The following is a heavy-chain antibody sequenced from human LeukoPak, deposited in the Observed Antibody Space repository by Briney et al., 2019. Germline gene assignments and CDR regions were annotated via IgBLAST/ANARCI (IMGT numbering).Heavy chain of an antibody. V-gene: IGHV1-46*01. CDR3: ARGCGIQLWFGACPYGMDV. J-gene: IGHJ6*02. D-gene: IGHD5-18*01. CDR1: GYTFPSYY. Sequence: EASVKVSCKASGYTFPSYYMHWVRQAPGQGLEWMGIINPSGGSTSYAQKFQGRVTMTRDTSTSTVYMELSSLRSEDTAVYYCARGCGIQLWFGACPYGMDVWGQGTTVTVSS. CDR2: INPSGGST.